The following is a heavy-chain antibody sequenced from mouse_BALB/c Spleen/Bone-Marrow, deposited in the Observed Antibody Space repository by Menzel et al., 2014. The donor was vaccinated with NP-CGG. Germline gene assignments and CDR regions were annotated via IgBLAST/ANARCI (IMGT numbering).Heavy chain of an antibody. V-gene: IGHV4-1*02. CDR2: INPESSTI. Sequence: EVKLEESGGGLVQPGGSLKLSCAASGFDFRRYWMSWVRQAPGKGLEWIGEINPESSTINYTPSLKDKFIISRDSDKNTLYLQMSKVRSEYTALYYCARLGYYGYFVDWGQGTTLTVSS. CDR3: ARLGYYGYFVD. CDR1: GFDFRRYW. J-gene: IGHJ2*01. D-gene: IGHD2-3*01.